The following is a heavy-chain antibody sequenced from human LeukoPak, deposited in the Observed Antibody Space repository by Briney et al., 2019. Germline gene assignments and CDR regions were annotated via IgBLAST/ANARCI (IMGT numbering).Heavy chain of an antibody. V-gene: IGHV3-21*01. Sequence: KPGGSLRLSCAASGFTFSSYSMNWVRQAPGKGLEWVSSISSSSSYIYYADSVKGRFTISRDNSKNSLYLQMNSLRAEDTAVYYCAREIVSSASFDYWGQGTLVTVSS. CDR1: GFTFSSYS. D-gene: IGHD3-22*01. J-gene: IGHJ4*02. CDR2: ISSSSSYI. CDR3: AREIVSSASFDY.